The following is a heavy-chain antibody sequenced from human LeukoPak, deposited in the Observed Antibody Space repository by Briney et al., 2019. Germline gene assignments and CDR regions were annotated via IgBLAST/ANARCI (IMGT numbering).Heavy chain of an antibody. CDR2: IKFDGNDK. CDR1: GFTFSNYW. V-gene: IGHV3-7*03. D-gene: IGHD6-13*01. CDR3: ASPGATYSSSWYSPYFDY. J-gene: IGHJ4*02. Sequence: GGSLRLSCAASGFTFSNYWMSWVRQAPGKGLEWVANIKFDGNDKFYVDSVKGRFTISRDNTKNLLYLQMNSLRAEDTAVYYCASPGATYSSSWYSPYFDYWGQGTLVTVSS.